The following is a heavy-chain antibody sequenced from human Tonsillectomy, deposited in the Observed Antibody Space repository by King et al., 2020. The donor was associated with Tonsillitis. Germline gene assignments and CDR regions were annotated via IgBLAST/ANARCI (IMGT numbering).Heavy chain of an antibody. J-gene: IGHJ5*02. CDR3: ANDYTHVTVGIGGDWFDP. CDR2: IRYDGSNK. Sequence: VQLVESGGGVVQPGGSLRLSCAASGFTFSSYGMHWVRQAPGKGLEWVAFIRYDGSNKYYADSVKGRFTISRDNSKNTLYLQMNSLRAEDTAVYYCANDYTHVTVGIGGDWFDPWGQGTLVTVSS. V-gene: IGHV3-30*02. CDR1: GFTFSSYG. D-gene: IGHD4-23*01.